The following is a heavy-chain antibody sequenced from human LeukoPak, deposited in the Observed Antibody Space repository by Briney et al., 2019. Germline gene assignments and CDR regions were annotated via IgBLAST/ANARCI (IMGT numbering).Heavy chain of an antibody. CDR1: GFTFSSYA. V-gene: IGHV3-21*01. D-gene: IGHD3-3*01. Sequence: GGSLRLSCAASGFTFSSYAMSWVRQAPGRGLEWVSSISSSTSYIYYADSVKGRFTISRDNAKNSLYLQMNSLRAEDTAVYYCARDYDFVSWFDPWGQGTLVTVSS. CDR3: ARDYDFVSWFDP. J-gene: IGHJ5*02. CDR2: ISSSTSYI.